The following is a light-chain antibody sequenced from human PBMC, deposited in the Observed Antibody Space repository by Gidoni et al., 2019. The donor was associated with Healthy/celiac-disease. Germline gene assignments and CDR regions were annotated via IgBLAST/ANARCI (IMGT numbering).Light chain of an antibody. CDR3: MQALQTWWT. V-gene: IGKV2-28*01. CDR2: LGS. Sequence: DIVMTQSPLSLPVTPREPASIPCRSSQSLLHSNGYNYLDWYLQKPGQSPQLLIYLGSNRASGVPDRFSGSGSGTDFTLKISRVEAEDVGVYYCMQALQTWWTFXXXTKVEIK. CDR1: QSLLHSNGYNY. J-gene: IGKJ1*01.